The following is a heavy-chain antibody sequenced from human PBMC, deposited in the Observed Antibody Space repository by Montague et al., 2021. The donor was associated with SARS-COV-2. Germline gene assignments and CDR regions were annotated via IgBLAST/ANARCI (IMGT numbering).Heavy chain of an antibody. D-gene: IGHD6-13*01. CDR2: IYYSGST. CDR3: ARVGRQQLVRLSGMDV. V-gene: IGHV4-39*07. CDR1: GGSISSSSYY. Sequence: SETLSLTCTVSGGSISSSSYYWGWIRQPPGKGLEWIGSIYYSGSTYYNPSLKSRVTISVDTSKNQFSLKLSSVTAADTAVYDCARVGRQQLVRLSGMDVWGQGTTVTVS. J-gene: IGHJ6*02.